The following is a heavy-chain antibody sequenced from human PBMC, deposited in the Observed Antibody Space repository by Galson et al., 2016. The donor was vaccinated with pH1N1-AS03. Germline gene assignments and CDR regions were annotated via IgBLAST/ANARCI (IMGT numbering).Heavy chain of an antibody. CDR2: ISSSGNTI. D-gene: IGHD3-9*01. CDR3: ARALSEQYYDILTGNDP. V-gene: IGHV3-48*03. CDR1: GFIFSSYE. J-gene: IGHJ5*02. Sequence: LRLSCAASGFIFSSYEMNWVRQAPGKGLEWVSYISSSGNTIYYADSVKGRFTISRDNAKNSLYLQMNSLRAEDTSVYYCARALSEQYYDILTGNDPWGQGTLVTVSS.